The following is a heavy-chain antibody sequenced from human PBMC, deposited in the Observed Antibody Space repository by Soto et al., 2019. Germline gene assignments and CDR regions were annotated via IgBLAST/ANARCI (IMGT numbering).Heavy chain of an antibody. D-gene: IGHD3-3*01. V-gene: IGHV4-59*01. CDR1: GGSISSYY. Sequence: HSETLSLTCTVSGGSISSYYWSWIRRPPGKGLEWIGYIYYSGSTNYNPSLKSRVTISVDTSKNQFSLKLSSVTAADTAVYYCARGVADYDFWSGYNDYWGQGTLVTVSS. CDR3: ARGVADYDFWSGYNDY. J-gene: IGHJ4*02. CDR2: IYYSGST.